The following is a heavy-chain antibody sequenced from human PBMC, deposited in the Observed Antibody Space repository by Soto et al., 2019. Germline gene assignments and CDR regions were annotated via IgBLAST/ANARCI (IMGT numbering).Heavy chain of an antibody. CDR2: TYYRSKWYN. CDR1: GDSVSSNSAA. Sequence: SQTLSLTCAISGDSVSSNSAAWNWIRQSPSRGLEWLGRTYYRSKWYNDYAVSVKSRITINPDTSKNQFSLQLNSVTPEDTAVYYCARHAPTYYYDSSGFYYFDFWGQGTLVTVSS. CDR3: ARHAPTYYYDSSGFYYFDF. V-gene: IGHV6-1*01. J-gene: IGHJ4*02. D-gene: IGHD3-22*01.